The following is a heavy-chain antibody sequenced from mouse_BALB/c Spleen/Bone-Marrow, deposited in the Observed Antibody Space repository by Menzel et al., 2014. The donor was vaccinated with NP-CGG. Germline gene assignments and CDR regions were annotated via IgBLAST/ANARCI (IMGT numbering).Heavy chain of an antibody. CDR1: GFAFSSYD. CDR3: ARHEDGYYDAMDY. CDR2: ISSGGGST. D-gene: IGHD2-3*01. V-gene: IGHV5-12-1*01. J-gene: IGHJ4*01. Sequence: EVKLMESGGGLVKPGGSLKLSCAASGFAFSSYDMSWVRQTPEKRLEWVAYISSGGGSTYYPDTVKGRFTISRDNAKNTLYLQMSSLKSEDTAVYYCARHEDGYYDAMDYWGQGTSVTVSS.